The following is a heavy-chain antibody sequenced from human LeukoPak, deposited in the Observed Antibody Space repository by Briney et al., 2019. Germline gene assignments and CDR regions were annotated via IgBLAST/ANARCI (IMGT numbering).Heavy chain of an antibody. Sequence: PGGSLRLSCAASGFTVSSNYMSWVRQAPGKGLEWVSVIYGGGSTYYADSVKGRFTISRDNSKNTLYLQMNSLRAEDTAVYYCARSTYYYDSSGYYSGAFDIWGQGTMVTVSS. V-gene: IGHV3-66*01. CDR1: GFTVSSNY. D-gene: IGHD3-22*01. CDR2: IYGGGST. J-gene: IGHJ3*02. CDR3: ARSTYYYDSSGYYSGAFDI.